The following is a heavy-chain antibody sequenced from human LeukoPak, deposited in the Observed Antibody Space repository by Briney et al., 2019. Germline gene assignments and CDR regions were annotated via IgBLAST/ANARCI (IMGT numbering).Heavy chain of an antibody. J-gene: IGHJ4*02. CDR2: ITAYNGNT. Sequence: ASVKVSCKASGYTFTNYGLTWVRQAPGQGLEWMGWITAYNGNTNYAQKFQGRVTITRDTSASTAYMELSSLRSEDTAVYYCARALGDSNYFDYWGQGTLVTVSS. CDR3: ARALGDSNYFDY. V-gene: IGHV1-18*01. D-gene: IGHD3-16*01. CDR1: GYTFTNYG.